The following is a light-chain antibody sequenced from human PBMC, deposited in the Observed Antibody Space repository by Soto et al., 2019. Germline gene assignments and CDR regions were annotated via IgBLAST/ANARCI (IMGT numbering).Light chain of an antibody. CDR2: DAS. J-gene: IGKJ1*01. CDR1: QSVSNN. Sequence: ILMTQSPATLSVSPGERATLSCRASQSVSNNLAWYQQTPGQAPRLLIYDASTRATGIPARFSGSGSGTEFTLTISGLQSEDFAVYYCHQYNNWPPWTFGKGTKVEIK. V-gene: IGKV3-15*01. CDR3: HQYNNWPPWT.